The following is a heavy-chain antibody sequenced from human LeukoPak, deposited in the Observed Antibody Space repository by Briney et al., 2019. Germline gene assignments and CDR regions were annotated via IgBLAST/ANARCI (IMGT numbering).Heavy chain of an antibody. J-gene: IGHJ4*02. Sequence: GGSLKLSCAASGFTFSRHLMHWVRQAQGTGLVWVSSVKSDGTATNYADSVKGRFTISRDNAKNTLYLQMNSLRVEDTAVYYCVRKFATGDWGQGTLVTVSS. CDR2: VKSDGTAT. CDR3: VRKFATGD. CDR1: GFTFSRHL. V-gene: IGHV3-74*01. D-gene: IGHD1-14*01.